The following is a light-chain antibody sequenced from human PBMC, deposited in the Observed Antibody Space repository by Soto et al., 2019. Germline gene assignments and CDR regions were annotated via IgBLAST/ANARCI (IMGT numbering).Light chain of an antibody. CDR1: SSDVGSYNL. Sequence: QSVLTQPASVCGSPGQPITISCTGTSSDVGSYNLVSWYQQHPGKAPKLMIYEVSKRPSGVSNRFSGSKSGNTASLTISGLQAEDEADYYCCSYAGSSTYAFGTGTKVTVL. J-gene: IGLJ1*01. V-gene: IGLV2-23*02. CDR3: CSYAGSSTYA. CDR2: EVS.